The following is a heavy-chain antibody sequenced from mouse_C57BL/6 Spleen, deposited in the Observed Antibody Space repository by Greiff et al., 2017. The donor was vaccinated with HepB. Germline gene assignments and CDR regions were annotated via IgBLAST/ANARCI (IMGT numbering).Heavy chain of an antibody. V-gene: IGHV1-82*01. CDR3: ARSNYVYY. CDR2: IYPGDGDT. D-gene: IGHD2-5*01. CDR1: GYAFSSSW. J-gene: IGHJ2*01. Sequence: VKLMESGPELVKPGASVKISCKASGYAFSSSWMNWVKQRPGKGLEWIGRIYPGDGDTNYNGKFKGKATLTADKSSSTAYMQLSSLTSEDSAVYFCARSNYVYYWGQGTTLTVSS.